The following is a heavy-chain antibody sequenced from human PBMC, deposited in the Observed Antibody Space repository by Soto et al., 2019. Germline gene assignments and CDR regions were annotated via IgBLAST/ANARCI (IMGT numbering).Heavy chain of an antibody. CDR3: AKWSIVVVPAAGDFDY. Sequence: EVQLLESGGGLVQPGGSLRLSCAASGFTFSSYAMSWVRQAPGKGLEWVSVISGSGGSTYYADSVKGRFTISRDNSKNTLYLQMHSLRAEDTAGYYCAKWSIVVVPAAGDFDYWGQGTLVTVSS. V-gene: IGHV3-23*01. CDR2: ISGSGGST. D-gene: IGHD2-2*01. CDR1: GFTFSSYA. J-gene: IGHJ4*02.